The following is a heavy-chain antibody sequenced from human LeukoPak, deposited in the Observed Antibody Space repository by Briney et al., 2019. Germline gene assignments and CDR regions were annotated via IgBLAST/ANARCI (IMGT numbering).Heavy chain of an antibody. Sequence: SETLSLTCTVSGGSVSSGSYYWSWIRQPPGKGLEWIGYIYYSGSTNYNPSLKSRVTISVDTSKNQFSLKLSSVTAADTAVYYCASSTQVAPGAFDIWGQGTMVTVSS. CDR3: ASSTQVAPGAFDI. D-gene: IGHD2-15*01. CDR1: GGSVSSGSYY. CDR2: IYYSGST. J-gene: IGHJ3*02. V-gene: IGHV4-61*01.